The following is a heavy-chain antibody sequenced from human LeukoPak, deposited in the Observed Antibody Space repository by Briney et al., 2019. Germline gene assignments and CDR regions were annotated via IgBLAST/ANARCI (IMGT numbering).Heavy chain of an antibody. Sequence: ASVKVSCKASGYTFTSYGISWVRQAPGQGLEWMGWISAYNGNTNYAQKFQGRVTITADESTSTAYMELSSLRSEDTAVYYCARVGGGNGASFDYWGQGTLVTVSS. V-gene: IGHV1-18*01. CDR2: ISAYNGNT. CDR1: GYTFTSYG. D-gene: IGHD1-26*01. CDR3: ARVGGGNGASFDY. J-gene: IGHJ4*02.